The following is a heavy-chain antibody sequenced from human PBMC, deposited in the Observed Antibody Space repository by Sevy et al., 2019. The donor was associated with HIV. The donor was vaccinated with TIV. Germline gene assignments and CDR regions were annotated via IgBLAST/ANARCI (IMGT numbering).Heavy chain of an antibody. CDR1: GFTFSSYA. V-gene: IGHV3-23*01. CDR2: ISGSGRST. J-gene: IGHJ6*02. D-gene: IGHD3-22*01. Sequence: GGSLRLSCAASGFTFSSYAMSWVRQAPGKGLEWVSAISGSGRSTYYADSVKGRFTISRDNSKNTLYLQMNSLRAEDTAGYYCAKDLVGGGRNYYDSSGYYGWDYYGMDVWGQGTTVTVSS. CDR3: AKDLVGGGRNYYDSSGYYGWDYYGMDV.